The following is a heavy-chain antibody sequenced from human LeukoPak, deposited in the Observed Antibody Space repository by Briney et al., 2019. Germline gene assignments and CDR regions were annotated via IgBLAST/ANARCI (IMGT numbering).Heavy chain of an antibody. CDR3: ATDSGSFHFEY. Sequence: ASVTVSFTVSAYTLTELTMHWVRQAPGQGIGWMGGFDPEDGETIYAQKFQGRVTMTEDTSTDTGYMELSSLRSEDTAVYYCATDSGSFHFEYGGQGTLVTVSS. D-gene: IGHD1-26*01. J-gene: IGHJ4*02. V-gene: IGHV1-24*01. CDR2: FDPEDGET. CDR1: AYTLTELT.